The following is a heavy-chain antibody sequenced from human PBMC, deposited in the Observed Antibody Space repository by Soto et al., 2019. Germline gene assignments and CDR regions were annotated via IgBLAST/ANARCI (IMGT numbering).Heavy chain of an antibody. CDR3: ARLSGTIGSEY. Sequence: GESLKISCQGSGFTFTNYWIHWVRQMPGKGLEWMGRIDPSESYTNYSPSFQGHVTISADKSIRTAYLQWSSLKASDTAMYYCARLSGTIGSEYWGQGTLVTVSS. V-gene: IGHV5-10-1*01. CDR2: IDPSESYT. CDR1: GFTFTNYW. J-gene: IGHJ4*02. D-gene: IGHD1-7*01.